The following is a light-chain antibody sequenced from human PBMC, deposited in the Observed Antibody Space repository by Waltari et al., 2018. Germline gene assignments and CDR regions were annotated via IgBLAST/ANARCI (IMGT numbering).Light chain of an antibody. Sequence: QSALTQTASVSGSPGQSITISCTGTSSDIGSHNLVSWYQKSPGKAPRRIIYEKNKRPYGASIRFSGSKSGNAASLTIFGLQAEDEGEYYCCSYAGRRSLMFGGGTKVTVL. CDR2: EKN. J-gene: IGLJ3*02. CDR3: CSYAGRRSLM. CDR1: SSDIGSHNL. V-gene: IGLV2-23*01.